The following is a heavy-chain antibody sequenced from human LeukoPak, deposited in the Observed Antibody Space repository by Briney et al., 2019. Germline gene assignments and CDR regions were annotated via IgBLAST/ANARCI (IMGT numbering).Heavy chain of an antibody. CDR2: IRYDGSNK. Sequence: GGSLRLSCAASGFTFSSYAMHWVRQAPGKGLEWVAFIRYDGSNKYYADSVKGRFTISRDNSKNTLYLQMNSLRAEDTAVYYCAKDGDGETGRFDYWGQGTLVTVSS. J-gene: IGHJ4*02. CDR3: AKDGDGETGRFDY. CDR1: GFTFSSYA. V-gene: IGHV3-30*02. D-gene: IGHD3-10*01.